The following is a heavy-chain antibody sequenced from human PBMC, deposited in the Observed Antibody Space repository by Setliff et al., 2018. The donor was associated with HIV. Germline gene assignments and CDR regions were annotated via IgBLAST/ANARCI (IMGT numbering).Heavy chain of an antibody. CDR3: ARGGGYCTNGLCYNRYFDT. J-gene: IGHJ5*02. CDR1: GYRFTDYY. V-gene: IGHV1-2*02. CDR2: INLNSGHT. Sequence: ASVKVSCKASGYRFTDYYMHWVRQAPGQGLEWMGWINLNSGHTNYAEKFQGRVTMTRNMSIRTAYMDLSGLGSDDTAVYYCARGGGYCTNGLCYNRYFDTWGQGTQVTVSS. D-gene: IGHD2-8*01.